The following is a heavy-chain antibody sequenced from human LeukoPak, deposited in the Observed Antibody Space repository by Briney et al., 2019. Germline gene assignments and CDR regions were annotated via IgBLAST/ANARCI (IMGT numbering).Heavy chain of an antibody. J-gene: IGHJ5*02. Sequence: ASVKVSCKVSGYTLTELSMHWVRQAPGKGLEWMGGFDPEDGETIYVQKFQGRVTMTEDTSTDTAYMELSSLRSDDTAVYYCARGVICSSTSCSNWFDPWGQGTLVTVSS. CDR1: GYTLTELS. D-gene: IGHD2-2*01. V-gene: IGHV1-24*01. CDR3: ARGVICSSTSCSNWFDP. CDR2: FDPEDGET.